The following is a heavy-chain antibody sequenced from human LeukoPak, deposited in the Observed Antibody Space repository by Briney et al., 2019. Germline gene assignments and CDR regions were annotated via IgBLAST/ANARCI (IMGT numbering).Heavy chain of an antibody. Sequence: GGSLRLSCAASGFTFSSYWMHWVRQAPGKGLEYVSAISSNGGSTNYANSVKGRFTISRDNSKNTLYLQMNSLRAEDTAVYYCAKGRYSSGWNWYFDLWGRGTLVTVSS. CDR3: AKGRYSSGWNWYFDL. V-gene: IGHV3-64*04. CDR2: ISSNGGST. CDR1: GFTFSSYW. J-gene: IGHJ2*01. D-gene: IGHD6-19*01.